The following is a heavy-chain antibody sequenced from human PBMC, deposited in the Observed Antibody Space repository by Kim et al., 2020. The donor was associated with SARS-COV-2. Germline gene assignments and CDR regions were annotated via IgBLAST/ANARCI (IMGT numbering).Heavy chain of an antibody. D-gene: IGHD1-26*01. V-gene: IGHV3-7*05. J-gene: IGHJ5*02. CDR2: ISPDGGET. Sequence: GGSLRLSCAASGFTFSGYWMAWVRQTPGKGLEWVANISPDGGETSYVDSVKGRFTISRDSAKNSLYLQMNSLRDGDTAVYYCARDLSYGKLDPWGQGTLVTVSS. CDR3: ARDLSYGKLDP. CDR1: GFTFSGYW.